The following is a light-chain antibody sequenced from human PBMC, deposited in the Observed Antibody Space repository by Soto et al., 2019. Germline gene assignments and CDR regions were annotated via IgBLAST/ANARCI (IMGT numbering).Light chain of an antibody. V-gene: IGLV2-23*01. Sequence: ALTQPSSVSGSPGQSITISCTGTSXDVGSYNLVSWYQQHPGKAPKLMIYEGSKRPSGVSNRFSGSKSGNTASLTISGLQAEDEADYYCCSYAGSSTYVFGTGTKVTVL. CDR2: EGS. CDR3: CSYAGSSTYV. J-gene: IGLJ1*01. CDR1: SXDVGSYNL.